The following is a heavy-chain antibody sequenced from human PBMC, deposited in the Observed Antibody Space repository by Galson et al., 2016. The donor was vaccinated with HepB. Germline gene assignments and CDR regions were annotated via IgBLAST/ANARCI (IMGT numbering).Heavy chain of an antibody. CDR1: GYTLSSFY. CDR2: TNPSGGTT. J-gene: IGHJ6*02. D-gene: IGHD2-8*02. Sequence: SVKVSCKASGYTLSSFYMHWVRQAPGQGLEWMGMTNPSGGTTAYAQRFQGRLSMITDTSTSTVYMELSGLRSEDTAVYFCARAPPTYCTDTRCYPTPAMDVWGQGTTVTVSS. CDR3: ARAPPTYCTDTRCYPTPAMDV. V-gene: IGHV1-46*01.